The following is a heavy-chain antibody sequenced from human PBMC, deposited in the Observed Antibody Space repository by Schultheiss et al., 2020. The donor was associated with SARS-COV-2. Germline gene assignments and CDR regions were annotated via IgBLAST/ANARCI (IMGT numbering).Heavy chain of an antibody. Sequence: GGSLRLSCAASGFTFSSYGMHWVRQAPGKGLEWVAVISYDGSNKYYADSVKGRFTISRDNSKNTLYLQMNSLRAEDTAVYYCAKARSGWAREGFDYWGQGTLVTVSS. CDR3: AKARSGWAREGFDY. D-gene: IGHD6-19*01. CDR2: ISYDGSNK. CDR1: GFTFSSYG. V-gene: IGHV3-30*18. J-gene: IGHJ4*02.